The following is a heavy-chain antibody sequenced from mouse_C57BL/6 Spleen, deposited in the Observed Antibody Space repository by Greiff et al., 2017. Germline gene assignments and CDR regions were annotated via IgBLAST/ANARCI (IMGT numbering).Heavy chain of an antibody. V-gene: IGHV1-55*01. Sequence: VQLQQPGAELVKPGASVKMSCKASGYTFTSYWITWVKQRPGQGLEWIGDIYPGSGSTNYNETFKSKATLTVDTSSSTAYMQLSSLTSEDSAVYYCARTDSYYAMDYWGQGTSVTVSS. CDR3: ARTDSYYAMDY. J-gene: IGHJ4*01. CDR2: IYPGSGST. CDR1: GYTFTSYW.